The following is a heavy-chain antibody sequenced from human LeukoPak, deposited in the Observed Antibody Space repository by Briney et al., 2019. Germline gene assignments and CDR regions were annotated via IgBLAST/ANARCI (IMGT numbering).Heavy chain of an antibody. J-gene: IGHJ6*02. CDR3: AKDMRYSSSLRGSYYYYYGMDV. CDR2: ISYDGSNK. D-gene: IGHD6-6*01. CDR1: GSTFSSYG. V-gene: IGHV3-30*18. Sequence: GGSLRLSCAASGSTFSSYGMHWVRQAPGKGLEWVAVISYDGSNKYYADSVKGRFTISRDNSKNTLYLQMNSLRAEDTAVYYCAKDMRYSSSLRGSYYYYYGMDVWGQGTTVTVSS.